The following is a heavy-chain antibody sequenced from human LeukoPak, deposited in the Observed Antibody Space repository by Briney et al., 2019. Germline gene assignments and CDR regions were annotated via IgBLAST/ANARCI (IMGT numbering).Heavy chain of an antibody. Sequence: SETLSLTCTVSGGSISSYYWSWIPQPPGKGLEWIGYIYYSGSTNYNPSLKSRVTISVDTSKKQFSLKLSAVTAADTAVYYCARVDGGRGIDYWGQGTLVTVSS. V-gene: IGHV4-59*01. CDR3: ARVDGGRGIDY. J-gene: IGHJ4*02. CDR1: GGSISSYY. D-gene: IGHD4-23*01. CDR2: IYYSGST.